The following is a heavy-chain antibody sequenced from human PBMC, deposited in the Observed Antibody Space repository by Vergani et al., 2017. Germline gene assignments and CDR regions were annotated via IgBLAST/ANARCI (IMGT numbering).Heavy chain of an antibody. J-gene: IGHJ5*02. CDR3: GRVADFYGLGSRLLDL. CDR1: GGSMSGYY. D-gene: IGHD3-10*01. CDR2: MYHSGST. Sequence: QVRLQESGPGLVKPSETLSLPCSVSGGSMSGYYWSWIRQPPGKELEWIGYMYHSGSTNYNPSLETRVTISGDTSKNQFSLKPNSVTAADTAVYYCGRVADFYGLGSRLLDLWGQGILVTVSS. V-gene: IGHV4-59*01.